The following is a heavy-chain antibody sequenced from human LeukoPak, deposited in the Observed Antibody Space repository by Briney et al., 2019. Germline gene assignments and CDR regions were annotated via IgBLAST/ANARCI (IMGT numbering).Heavy chain of an antibody. J-gene: IGHJ4*02. D-gene: IGHD6-13*01. CDR2: INNSSSYI. V-gene: IGHV3-21*01. CDR1: GFTFSSYS. CDR3: ARGTYPGIAAAGTDY. Sequence: GGSLRLSCAVSGFTFSSYSRNWVRQAPGKGLEWVSSINNSSSYIYYADSVKGRFTIAGDNAKNSLYLQMNGLGAEATAVYYCARGTYPGIAAAGTDYWGQGTLVTVSS.